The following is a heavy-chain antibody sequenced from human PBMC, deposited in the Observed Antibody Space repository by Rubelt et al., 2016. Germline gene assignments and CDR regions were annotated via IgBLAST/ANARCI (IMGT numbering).Heavy chain of an antibody. J-gene: IGHJ4*02. D-gene: IGHD6-13*01. CDR3: AKAGAPAADY. Sequence: VQLVESGGGVVQPGGSLRLSCAASGFIFSIYGMHWVRQAPGKGLEWLAFIQYDGGNKYYADSVNGRFTISRDNSKNTVFLQLNSLRGEDTAMYYCAKAGAPAADYWGQGTLVSVSS. CDR1: GFIFSIYG. V-gene: IGHV3-30*02. CDR2: IQYDGGNK.